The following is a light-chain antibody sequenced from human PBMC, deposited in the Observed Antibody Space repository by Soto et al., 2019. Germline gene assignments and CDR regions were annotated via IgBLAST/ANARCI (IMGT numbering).Light chain of an antibody. CDR3: QKENSYPPT. CDR2: VAS. Sequence: DIQLTQSPSFLSASVGDRVTITCRASQGISSYLAWYQQKPGKAPKLLIYVASTLQSGVPSRFRGSGFGKKFPFQNRRPQPEDFATYFLQKENSYPPTFGGGTRGENK. J-gene: IGKJ4*01. V-gene: IGKV1-9*01. CDR1: QGISSY.